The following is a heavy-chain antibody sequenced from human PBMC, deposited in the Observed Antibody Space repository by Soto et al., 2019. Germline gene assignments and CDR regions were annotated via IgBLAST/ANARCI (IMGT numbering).Heavy chain of an antibody. V-gene: IGHV5-10-1*01. CDR1: GYNFTAFW. Sequence: GESLKISCKASGYNFTAFWIHWVRQMPGKGLEWLGKIDPSDSYTNYSPSFEGHVTISTDNSITTAYLQWSSLRASDTAMYYCARHGKGSGSLLDYYYYGMDVWGQGTTVTVSS. J-gene: IGHJ6*02. CDR3: ARHGKGSGSLLDYYYYGMDV. D-gene: IGHD3-10*01. CDR2: IDPSDSYT.